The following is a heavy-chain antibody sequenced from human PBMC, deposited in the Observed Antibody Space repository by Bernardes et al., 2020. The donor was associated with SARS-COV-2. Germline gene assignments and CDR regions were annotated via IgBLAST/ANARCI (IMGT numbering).Heavy chain of an antibody. CDR2: ISAYNGNT. Sequence: ASVKVSCKASGYTFTSYGISWVRQAPGQGREWMGWISAYNGNTNYAQKLQGRVTMTTDTSTSTAYMELRSLRSDDTAVYYCARDRKAAAGTPYYYYYGMDVWGQGTTVTVSS. J-gene: IGHJ6*02. CDR3: ARDRKAAAGTPYYYYYGMDV. V-gene: IGHV1-18*01. D-gene: IGHD6-13*01. CDR1: GYTFTSYG.